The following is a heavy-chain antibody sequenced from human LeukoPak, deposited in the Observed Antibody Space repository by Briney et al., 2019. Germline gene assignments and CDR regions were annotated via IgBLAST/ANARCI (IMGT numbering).Heavy chain of an antibody. CDR3: ARDSFGGGDYGY. CDR1: GFTFSSYS. D-gene: IGHD4-17*01. V-gene: IGHV3-21*01. Sequence: GGSLRLSRAASGFTFSSYSMNWVRQAPGKGLEWVSSISSSSSYIYYADSVKGRFTISRDNAKNSLYLQMNSLRADDTAVYYCARDSFGGGDYGYWGQGTLVTVSS. CDR2: ISSSSSYI. J-gene: IGHJ4*02.